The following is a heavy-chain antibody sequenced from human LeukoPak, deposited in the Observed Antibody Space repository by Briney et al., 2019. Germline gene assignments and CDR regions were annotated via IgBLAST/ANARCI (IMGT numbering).Heavy chain of an antibody. CDR2: IYHSGST. CDR3: TRGGAPEYFQP. D-gene: IGHD3-16*01. CDR1: GGSISSSY. J-gene: IGHJ1*01. Sequence: SETLSLTCTVSGGSISSSYWTWIRQPPGKGLEWIGYIYHSGSTYYNPSLKSRVTISVDTSKNQFSLKVSSVTAADTAVYYCTRGGAPEYFQPWGQGTLVTGPS. V-gene: IGHV4-4*09.